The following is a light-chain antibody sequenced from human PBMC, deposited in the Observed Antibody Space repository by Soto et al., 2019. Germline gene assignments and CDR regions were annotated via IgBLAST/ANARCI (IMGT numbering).Light chain of an antibody. J-gene: IGLJ2*01. CDR2: SNN. Sequence: LLTQPPSASGTPGQRVTISCSGSSSNIGSNTVNWYQQLPGTAPKLLIYSNNQRPSGVPDRFSGSKSGTSASLAISGLQSEDEADYYCAAWDDSLNGPHVVFGGGTKVTVL. CDR1: SSNIGSNT. CDR3: AAWDDSLNGPHVV. V-gene: IGLV1-44*01.